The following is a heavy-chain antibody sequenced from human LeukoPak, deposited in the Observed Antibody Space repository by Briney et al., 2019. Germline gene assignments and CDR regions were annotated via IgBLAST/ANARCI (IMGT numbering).Heavy chain of an antibody. Sequence: GGSLRLSCAVSGLTFSNVWMNWVRQAPGKGLEWVGRIKSKKDGGTTEFAAPVRGRFTISRDDSQNTPYLQMNSLTSDDTAVYYCTQGSGFYYDYWGQGTLVTVSS. CDR2: IKSKKDGGTT. J-gene: IGHJ4*02. CDR3: TQGSGFYYDY. CDR1: GLTFSNVW. V-gene: IGHV3-15*07. D-gene: IGHD3-22*01.